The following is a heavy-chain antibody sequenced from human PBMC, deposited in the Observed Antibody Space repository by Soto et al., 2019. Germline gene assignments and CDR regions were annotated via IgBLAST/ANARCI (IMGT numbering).Heavy chain of an antibody. CDR1: GYTFTGYY. CDR3: ARSRGYSYGRLFDY. Sequence: ASVKVSCKASGYTFTGYYMRWVRQAPGQGLEWMGWINPNSGGTNYAQKFQGRVTMTRDTSISTAYMELSRLRSDDTAVYYCARSRGYSYGRLFDYWGQGTLVTVSS. V-gene: IGHV1-2*02. CDR2: INPNSGGT. J-gene: IGHJ4*02. D-gene: IGHD5-18*01.